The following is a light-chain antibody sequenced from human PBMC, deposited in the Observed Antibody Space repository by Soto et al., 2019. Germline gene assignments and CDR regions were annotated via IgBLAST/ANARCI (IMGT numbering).Light chain of an antibody. CDR1: SIDVGGYNY. CDR3: CSYTTSNTRQIV. Sequence: QSALTPPSSVSGSPGQSIAICVTGTSIDVGGYNYVSWYQHHPGKAPKLMIYDVSNRPSGVSNRFSGSKSGNTASLTISGLQPEDEADYYCCSYTTSNTRQIVFGTGTKVTVL. CDR2: DVS. J-gene: IGLJ1*01. V-gene: IGLV2-14*03.